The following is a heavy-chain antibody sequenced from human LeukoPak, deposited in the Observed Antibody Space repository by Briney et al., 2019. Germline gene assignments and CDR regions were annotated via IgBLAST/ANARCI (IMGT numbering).Heavy chain of an antibody. D-gene: IGHD5-12*01. J-gene: IGHJ5*02. CDR1: GGSISSSSYY. CDR3: ASGSSGYDP. V-gene: IGHV4-39*07. Sequence: SETLSLTCTVSGGSISSSSYYWGWIRQSPGKGLEWIGSMYYRGSTYYNPSLKSRVTMSVDTSKNQFSLKLSSVTAADTAVYFCASGSSGYDPWGQGTLVTVSS. CDR2: MYYRGST.